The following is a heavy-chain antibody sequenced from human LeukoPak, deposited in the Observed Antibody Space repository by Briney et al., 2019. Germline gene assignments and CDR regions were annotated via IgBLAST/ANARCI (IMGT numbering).Heavy chain of an antibody. J-gene: IGHJ4*02. D-gene: IGHD6-6*01. CDR2: IYSGGST. V-gene: IGHV3-66*01. Sequence: PGGSLRLSCAASGFTFSNYAMSWVRQAPGKGLEWVSIIYSGGSTYYADSVKGRFTISRDNSKNTLYLQMNSLRAEDTAVYYCAIIAARPSYFDYWGQGTLVTVSS. CDR1: GFTFSNYA. CDR3: AIIAARPSYFDY.